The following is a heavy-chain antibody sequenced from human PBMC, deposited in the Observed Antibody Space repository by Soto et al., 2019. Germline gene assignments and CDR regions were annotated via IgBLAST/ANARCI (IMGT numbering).Heavy chain of an antibody. V-gene: IGHV4-34*01. J-gene: IGHJ3*02. D-gene: IGHD5-12*01. CDR3: ARWSGYDFSAFDI. CDR1: GGSFSSNY. CDR2: INHSGST. Sequence: SETLSLTCVVYGGSFSSNYWTWVRQSPGMGLEWIGEINHSGSTNYNPSLKSRVTISLDTSNNQFSLRLSSVTAADTAVYYCARWSGYDFSAFDIWGQGTMVTVSS.